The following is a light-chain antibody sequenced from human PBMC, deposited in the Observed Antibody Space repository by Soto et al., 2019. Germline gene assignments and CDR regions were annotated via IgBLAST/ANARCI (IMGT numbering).Light chain of an antibody. CDR1: TSNIGTNA. CDR2: RID. Sequence: QPVLTQTPSASGTPGQRVIISCSGSTSNIGTNAVNWYQQLPGTAPKLLIYRIDERPSGVPDRFSGSKSGTSASLAISGLQSEDEADYYCAVWDDSLNNLVFGGGTKLTVL. CDR3: AVWDDSLNNLV. J-gene: IGLJ3*02. V-gene: IGLV1-44*01.